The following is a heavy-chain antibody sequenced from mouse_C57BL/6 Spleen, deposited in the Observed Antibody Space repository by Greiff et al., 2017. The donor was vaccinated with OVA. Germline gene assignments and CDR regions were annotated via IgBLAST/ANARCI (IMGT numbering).Heavy chain of an antibody. CDR2: IYPRSGNT. V-gene: IGHV1-81*01. D-gene: IGHD1-1*01. Sequence: QVQLQQSGAELARPGASVKLSCKASGYTFTSYGISWVKQRTGQGLEWIGEIYPRSGNTYYNEKFTGKATLTADKSSSTAYMELRSLTSEDSAVYFCARKEIEYYGSSPGWFADWGQGTLVTVSA. CDR1: GYTFTSYG. J-gene: IGHJ3*01. CDR3: ARKEIEYYGSSPGWFAD.